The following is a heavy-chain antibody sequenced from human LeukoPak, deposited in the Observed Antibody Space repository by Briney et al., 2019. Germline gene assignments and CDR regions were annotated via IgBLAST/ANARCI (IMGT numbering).Heavy chain of an antibody. Sequence: SETLSLTCAVYGGSFSGYYWSWIRQPPGKGLEWIGEINHSGSTNYNPSLKSRVTISVDTSKNQFSLKLSSVTAADTAVYYCARVYVVDTAMVHFDYWGQGTLVTVSS. J-gene: IGHJ4*02. D-gene: IGHD5-18*01. CDR3: ARVYVVDTAMVHFDY. V-gene: IGHV4-34*01. CDR1: GGSFSGYY. CDR2: INHSGST.